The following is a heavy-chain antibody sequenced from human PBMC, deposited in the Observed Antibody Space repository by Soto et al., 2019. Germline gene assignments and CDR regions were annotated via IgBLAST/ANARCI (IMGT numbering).Heavy chain of an antibody. CDR1: GFTFSDYY. CDR2: ISSSGSTM. CDR3: AREEPYYDFWSGYYLDY. Sequence: QVQLVESGGGLVKPGGSLRLSCAASGFTFSDYYMSWIRQAPGKGLEWVSYISSSGSTMYYADSVKGRFTISRDNAKNSLYLPMTSLRAEDTAVYYCAREEPYYDFWSGYYLDYWGQGTLVTVSS. J-gene: IGHJ4*02. D-gene: IGHD3-3*01. V-gene: IGHV3-11*01.